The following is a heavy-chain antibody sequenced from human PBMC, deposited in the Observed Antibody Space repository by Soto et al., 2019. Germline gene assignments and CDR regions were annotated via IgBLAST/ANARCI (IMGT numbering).Heavy chain of an antibody. CDR2: IWYDGTST. V-gene: IGHV3-33*01. CDR3: ARNVGSSCSSSWFDI. Sequence: QVQLVESGGGVVQPGRSLTLSRVASGFTLSNYGMHWVRQAPGKGLEWVAVIWYDGTSTYSADSGKGRFSISRDNSKNTLSLQMSSLRAEDTAVYYCARNVGSSCSSSWFDIWGQGTLVTVSS. J-gene: IGHJ5*02. CDR1: GFTLSNYG. D-gene: IGHD3-10*02.